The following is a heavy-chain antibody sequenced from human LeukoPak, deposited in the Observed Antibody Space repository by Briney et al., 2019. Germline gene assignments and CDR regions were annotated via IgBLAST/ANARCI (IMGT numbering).Heavy chain of an antibody. V-gene: IGHV4-38-2*01. CDR1: GYCISSGYY. CDR2: IYHSRST. D-gene: IGHD6-13*01. Sequence: SETLSLTCAVSGYCISSGYYWGWIRQPPGKGLEWIGSIYHSRSTYYNPSLKSRVTISVDTSKNQFSLKLSSVTAADTAVYYCARLERVGVAAAGNIYWGQGTLVTVSS. CDR3: ARLERVGVAAAGNIY. J-gene: IGHJ4*02.